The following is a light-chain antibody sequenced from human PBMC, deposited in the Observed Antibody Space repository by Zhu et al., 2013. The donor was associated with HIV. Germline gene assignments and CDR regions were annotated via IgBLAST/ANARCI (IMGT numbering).Light chain of an antibody. CDR2: GAS. J-gene: IGKJ4*01. CDR1: QGIHTY. Sequence: DIQMTQSPSSLSASVGDRVTISCRASQGIHTYVNWYQQTPGKAPRLLIYGASTIQSGVPSRFSGGGSGAEFTLTITGLQDEDFGTYYCQQSYITPFTFGGGTKVEI. CDR3: QQSYITPFT. V-gene: IGKV1-39*01.